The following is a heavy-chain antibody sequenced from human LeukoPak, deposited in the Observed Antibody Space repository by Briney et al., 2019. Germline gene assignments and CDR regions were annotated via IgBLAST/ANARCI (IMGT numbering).Heavy chain of an antibody. CDR3: AKDQAIAVAGTIPYDY. CDR2: ISGSGGST. J-gene: IGHJ4*02. V-gene: IGHV3-23*01. CDR1: GFTFSSYA. D-gene: IGHD6-19*01. Sequence: GGSLRLSCAASGFTFSSYAMSWVRQAPGKGLEWVSAISGSGGSTYYADSVKGRFTISRDNSKNTLYLQMNSLRAEDTAVYYCAKDQAIAVAGTIPYDYWGQGTLVTVSS.